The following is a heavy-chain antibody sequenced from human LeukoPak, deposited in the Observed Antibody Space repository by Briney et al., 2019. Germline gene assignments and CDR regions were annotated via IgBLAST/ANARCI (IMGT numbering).Heavy chain of an antibody. Sequence: ASVKVSCKASGYTFTSYGISWVRQAPGQGLEWMGWISAYNGNTNYAQKLQGRVTMTTDTSTSTAYMELRSLRSDDTAVYYCARVEAVCGGDCFSDYWGQGPLVTVSS. J-gene: IGHJ4*02. D-gene: IGHD2-21*02. CDR1: GYTFTSYG. V-gene: IGHV1-18*01. CDR2: ISAYNGNT. CDR3: ARVEAVCGGDCFSDY.